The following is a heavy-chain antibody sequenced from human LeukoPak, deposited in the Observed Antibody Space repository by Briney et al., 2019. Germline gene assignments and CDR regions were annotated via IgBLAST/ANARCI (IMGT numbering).Heavy chain of an antibody. D-gene: IGHD2-8*01. CDR2: IYYSGST. J-gene: IGHJ5*02. CDR3: ARHRNEEFDP. Sequence: SETLSLTCTVSGGSISSSSYYWGWIRQPPGKGLEWIGSIYYSGSTYYNPSLKSRVTISADTSKNQFSLKLSSVTAADTAVYYCARHRNEEFDPWGQGTLVTVSS. CDR1: GGSISSSSYY. V-gene: IGHV4-39*01.